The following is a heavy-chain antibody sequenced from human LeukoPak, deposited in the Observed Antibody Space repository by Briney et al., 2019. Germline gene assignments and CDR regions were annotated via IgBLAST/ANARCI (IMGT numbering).Heavy chain of an antibody. CDR1: GGSFGGYY. CDR3: ARGQSAVAES. Sequence: SETLSLTGAVYGGSFGGYYWSWIRQPPEKGLEWIGEINHSGSTNYNPSLKSRVTISVDTSKNQFSLKLSSVTAADTAVYYCARGQSAVAESWGQGTLVTVSS. CDR2: INHSGST. D-gene: IGHD6-19*01. V-gene: IGHV4-34*01. J-gene: IGHJ5*02.